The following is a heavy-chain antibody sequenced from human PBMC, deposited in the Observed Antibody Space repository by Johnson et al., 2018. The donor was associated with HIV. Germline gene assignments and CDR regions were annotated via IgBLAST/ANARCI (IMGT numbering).Heavy chain of an antibody. Sequence: VQLVESGGGLVQPGRSLRLSCAASGFTFDDYAMHWVRQVPGKGLEWVSGISWTSGSIGYVDSVKGRFTISRDNAKNSRYLQMNSLRAEDTALYYCARDFGLEWELDGAFDIWGQGTMVTVSS. CDR1: GFTFDDYA. CDR3: ARDFGLEWELDGAFDI. D-gene: IGHD1-26*01. V-gene: IGHV3-9*01. J-gene: IGHJ3*02. CDR2: ISWTSGSI.